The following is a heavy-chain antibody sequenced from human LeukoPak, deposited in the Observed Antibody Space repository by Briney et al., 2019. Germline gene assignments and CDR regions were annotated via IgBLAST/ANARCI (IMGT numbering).Heavy chain of an antibody. CDR3: AKGGGGVLAS. CDR2: ISASGGST. D-gene: IGHD3-16*01. Sequence: GGSLRLSCAASGFTFSTSSMSWVRQAPGKGLAWVSSISASGGSTYYADSVKGRFTISRDNSRNTLFLQMNSLKADDTAVYYCAKGGGGVLASWGQGTLVTVSS. J-gene: IGHJ4*02. V-gene: IGHV3-23*01. CDR1: GFTFSTSS.